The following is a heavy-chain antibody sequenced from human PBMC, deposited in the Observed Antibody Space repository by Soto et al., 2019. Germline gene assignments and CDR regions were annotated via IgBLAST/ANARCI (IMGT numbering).Heavy chain of an antibody. D-gene: IGHD1-26*01. CDR1: GYSFTSYW. CDR2: IYPGDSDT. J-gene: IGHJ6*02. Sequence: PGESLKISCKGSGYSFTSYWIGWVRQMPGKGLEWMGIIYPGDSDTRYSPSFQGQVTISADKSISTAYLQWSSLKASDTAMYYCARLVDSGWVPMGGMDVWGQGTTVTVSS. V-gene: IGHV5-51*01. CDR3: ARLVDSGWVPMGGMDV.